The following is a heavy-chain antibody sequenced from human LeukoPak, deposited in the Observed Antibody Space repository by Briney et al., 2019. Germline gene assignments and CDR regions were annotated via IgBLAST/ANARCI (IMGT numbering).Heavy chain of an antibody. CDR1: GFTFSDYY. D-gene: IGHD1-14*01. Sequence: PGGSLRLSCAASGFTFSDYYMSWIRQAPGKGLERVSAISGSGSSTYYADSVKGRFTISRDNSKNTLYRQMNSLRAEDTAVYYCAKDSLTVPRPYYFDYWGQGTLVAVSS. J-gene: IGHJ4*02. CDR2: ISGSGSST. V-gene: IGHV3-23*01. CDR3: AKDSLTVPRPYYFDY.